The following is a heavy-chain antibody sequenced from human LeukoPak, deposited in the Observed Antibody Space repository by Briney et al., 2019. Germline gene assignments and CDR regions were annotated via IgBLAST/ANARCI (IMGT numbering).Heavy chain of an antibody. CDR1: GGTFTSHD. V-gene: IGHV1-8*01. D-gene: IGHD1-1*01. CDR3: ARGYSPSIRTTGNDY. J-gene: IGHJ4*02. Sequence: ASGKVSCTAAGGTFTSHDINWMRQATGQGLEWMGWMNLNSGNTGYAQKFQGRVTMTSDTSINTAYMELHSLRSEDAAVYYCARGYSPSIRTTGNDYWGQGTLVTVSS. CDR2: MNLNSGNT.